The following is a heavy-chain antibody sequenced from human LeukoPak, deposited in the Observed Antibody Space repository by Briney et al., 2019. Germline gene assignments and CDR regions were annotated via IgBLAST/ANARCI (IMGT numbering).Heavy chain of an antibody. V-gene: IGHV3-23*01. CDR2: ISGSGGST. CDR3: AKGALPAAMWIDYFDY. J-gene: IGHJ4*02. D-gene: IGHD2-2*01. CDR1: GFTFSSYG. Sequence: GGSLRLSCAASGFTFSSYGMSWVRQAPGKGLEWVSAISGSGGSTYYADSVKGRFTISRDNSKNTLYLQMNSLRAEDTAVYYCAKGALPAAMWIDYFDYWGQGTLVTVSS.